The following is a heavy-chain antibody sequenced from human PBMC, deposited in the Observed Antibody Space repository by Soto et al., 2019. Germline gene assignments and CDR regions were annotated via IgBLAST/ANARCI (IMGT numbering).Heavy chain of an antibody. CDR2: ISSDGSHE. D-gene: IGHD3-22*01. CDR3: AKDRVPVGSVVIIPYYFDV. CDR1: GFSFNRFA. Sequence: QLELVESGGGVVHPGTSLRLSCAASGFSFNRFATHWVRQAPGKGLEWVALISSDGSHEMYADSVKGRFTISRENSKKRLLLQLNHLRVEDSALYFCAKDRVPVGSVVIIPYYFDVWGRGTLVTVSS. V-gene: IGHV3-30*18. J-gene: IGHJ4*02.